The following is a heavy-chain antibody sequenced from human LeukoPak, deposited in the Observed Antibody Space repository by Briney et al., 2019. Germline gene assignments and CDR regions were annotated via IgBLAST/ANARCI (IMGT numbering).Heavy chain of an antibody. Sequence: PGGPLRLSCAASGFTFSSYSMNWVRQAPGKGLEWVSSISSSSSYIYYADSVKGRFTISRDNAKNSLYLQMNSLRAEDTAVYYCAGDYCSSTSCRFDPWGQGTLVTVSS. CDR2: ISSSSSYI. V-gene: IGHV3-21*01. D-gene: IGHD2-2*01. J-gene: IGHJ5*02. CDR1: GFTFSSYS. CDR3: AGDYCSSTSCRFDP.